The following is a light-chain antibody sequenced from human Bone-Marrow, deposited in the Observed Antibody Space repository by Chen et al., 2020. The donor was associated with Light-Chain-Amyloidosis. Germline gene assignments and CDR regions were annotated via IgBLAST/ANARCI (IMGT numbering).Light chain of an antibody. J-gene: IGLJ2*01. Sequence: QSVLTQPPSASGTPGQRVTISCSGSSSNIGSNYVYWYQQLPETAPKLLIYRNNQRPSGVPDRFSGSKSGTSASLAIGGLRSEDEADYYCAAWDDSLSGVVFGGGTKLTVL. CDR1: SSNIGSNY. CDR2: RNN. V-gene: IGLV1-47*01. CDR3: AAWDDSLSGVV.